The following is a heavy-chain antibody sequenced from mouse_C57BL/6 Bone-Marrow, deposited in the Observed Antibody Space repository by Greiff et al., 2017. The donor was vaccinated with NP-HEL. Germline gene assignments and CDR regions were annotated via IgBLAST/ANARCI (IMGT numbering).Heavy chain of an antibody. CDR3: ARSRLDWDWYFDV. CDR2: IYPGSGNT. Sequence: VQLQQSGAELVRPGASVKLSCKASGYTFTDYYINWVKQRPGQGLEWIARIYPGSGNTYYNEKFKGKATLTAEKSSSTAYMQLSSLTSEDSAVYFCARSRLDWDWYFDVWGTGTTVTVSS. D-gene: IGHD4-1*01. V-gene: IGHV1-76*01. J-gene: IGHJ1*03. CDR1: GYTFTDYY.